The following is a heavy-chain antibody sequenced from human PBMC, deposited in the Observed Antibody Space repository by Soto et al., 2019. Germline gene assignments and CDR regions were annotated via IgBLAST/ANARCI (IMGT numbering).Heavy chain of an antibody. D-gene: IGHD3-16*01. V-gene: IGHV3-33*01. J-gene: IGHJ4*02. CDR2: IWYDGSDK. Sequence: QVQLVESGGGVVQPGRSLRLSCAASGFTFSGFDMHWVRQAPGKGLEWVAIIWYDGSDKYYADSVKGRFTISRDNSKNTLYLQMNSLRAEDTAVYHCAFGNLSYYFDFWGQGTPVTVSS. CDR1: GFTFSGFD. CDR3: AFGNLSYYFDF.